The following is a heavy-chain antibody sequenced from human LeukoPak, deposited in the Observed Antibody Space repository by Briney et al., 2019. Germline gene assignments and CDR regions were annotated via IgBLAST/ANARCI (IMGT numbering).Heavy chain of an antibody. D-gene: IGHD4-11*01. CDR1: GFTFSTYG. Sequence: GSLRLSCAASGFTFSTYGMNWVRQAPGKGLEWVSYISSSSSTIYYADSVKGRFTISRDNAKNSLYLQMNSLRAEDTAVYYCAKPRADYSNTTPLDYWGQGTLVTVSS. CDR3: AKPRADYSNTTPLDY. V-gene: IGHV3-48*04. J-gene: IGHJ4*02. CDR2: ISSSSSTI.